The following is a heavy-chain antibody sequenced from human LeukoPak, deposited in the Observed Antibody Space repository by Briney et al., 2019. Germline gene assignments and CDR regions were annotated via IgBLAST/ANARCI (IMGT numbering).Heavy chain of an antibody. CDR3: ARDARYYDILTTNEYNWFDP. J-gene: IGHJ5*02. V-gene: IGHV3-13*01. D-gene: IGHD3-9*01. Sequence: GGSLRLSCAASGFTFSNSDMHWVRQATGKGLEWVSAIGTVGDTYYPDSVKGRFTISRDNAKNSLYLQMNSLRAEDTAVYYCARDARYYDILTTNEYNWFDPWGQGTLVTVSS. CDR2: IGTVGDT. CDR1: GFTFSNSD.